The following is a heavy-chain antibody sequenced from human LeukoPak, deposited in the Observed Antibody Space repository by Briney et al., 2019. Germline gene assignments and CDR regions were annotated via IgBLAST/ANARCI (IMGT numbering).Heavy chain of an antibody. CDR2: INPNSGGT. CDR1: GYTFTGYY. D-gene: IGHD5-24*01. J-gene: IGHJ4*02. CDR3: VLLRDGYNGGPFDY. V-gene: IGHV1-2*02. Sequence: GASVKVSCKASGYTFTGYYMHWVRQAPGQGLEWMGWINPNSGGTNYAQKFQGRVTMTRDTSISTAYMELSRLRSDDTAVYYCVLLRDGYNGGPFDYWGQGTLVTVFS.